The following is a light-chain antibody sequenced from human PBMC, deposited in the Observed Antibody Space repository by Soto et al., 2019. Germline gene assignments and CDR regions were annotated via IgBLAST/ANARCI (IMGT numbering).Light chain of an antibody. J-gene: IGLJ1*01. CDR3: ATWDDSLNGFYV. CDR2: RNN. CDR1: TSNIGSNY. V-gene: IGLV1-47*01. Sequence: QSVLTQPPSASGTPGQGVTISWSGSTSNIGSNYVYWYQQLPGTAPKLLIYRNNQRPSGVPDRFSGSKSGTSASLAISGLRSDDEADYFCATWDDSLNGFYVFGTGTKV.